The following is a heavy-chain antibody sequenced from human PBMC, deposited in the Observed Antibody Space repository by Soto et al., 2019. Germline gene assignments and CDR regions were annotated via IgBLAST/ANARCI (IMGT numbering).Heavy chain of an antibody. J-gene: IGHJ4*02. CDR2: IDHSGST. CDR3: ARSRRVLRYFDWFDY. Sequence: PSETLSLTCAVYGGSFSGYYWSWIRQPPGKGLEWIGEIDHSGSTNYNPSLKSRVTISVDTSKNQFSLKLSSVTAADTAVYYCARSRRVLRYFDWFDYWGQGTLVTVSS. V-gene: IGHV4-34*01. CDR1: GGSFSGYY. D-gene: IGHD3-9*01.